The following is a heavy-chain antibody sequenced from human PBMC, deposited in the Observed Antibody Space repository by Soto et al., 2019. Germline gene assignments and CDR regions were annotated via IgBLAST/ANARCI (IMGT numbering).Heavy chain of an antibody. CDR2: IIPVLGIS. V-gene: IGHV1-69*04. Sequence: GASVKVSCKASGGTFTTYTFSWVRQAPGQGLELMGRIIPVLGISNSAQNFQGRVTITADTLTSTAYMELSSLRSDDTAVYYCARDRPHSYYAMDVWGQGTTVTVSS. J-gene: IGHJ6*02. CDR1: GGTFTTYT. CDR3: ARDRPHSYYAMDV.